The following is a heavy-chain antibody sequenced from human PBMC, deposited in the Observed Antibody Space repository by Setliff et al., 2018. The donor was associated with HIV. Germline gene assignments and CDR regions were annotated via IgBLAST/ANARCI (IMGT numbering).Heavy chain of an antibody. CDR2: IYSVSGTDI. J-gene: IGHJ4*02. CDR1: GFTVSGNY. CDR3: ATQTGFYNSHWYDY. Sequence: GGSLRLSCAASGFTVSGNYMNWVRQAPGKGLEWVSVIYSVSGTDIKYADSVKGRFTISRDNAKNSVFLQMNSLRAEDTGVYYCATQTGFYNSHWYDYWGQGTMVTVSS. D-gene: IGHD6-13*01. V-gene: IGHV3-11*04.